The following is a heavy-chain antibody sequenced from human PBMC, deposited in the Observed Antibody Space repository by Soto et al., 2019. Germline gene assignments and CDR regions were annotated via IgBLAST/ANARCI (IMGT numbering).Heavy chain of an antibody. CDR1: GGSLSSGDYY. Sequence: LSLPCTVSGGSLSSGDYYWSWIRQPPGKGLEWIGYIYYSGSTYYNPSLKSRVTISVDTSKNQFSLKLSSVTAADTAVYYCAREEGADGAFDIWGQGTMVTVSS. CDR2: IYYSGST. V-gene: IGHV4-30-4*01. CDR3: AREEGADGAFDI. J-gene: IGHJ3*02.